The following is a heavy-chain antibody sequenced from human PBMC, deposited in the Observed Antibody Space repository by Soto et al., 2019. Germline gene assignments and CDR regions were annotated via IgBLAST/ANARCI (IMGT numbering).Heavy chain of an antibody. D-gene: IGHD2-15*01. V-gene: IGHV3-7*01. CDR3: GRWSCSCGSCPYCFVMYV. Sequence: EVQLVESGGGLVQPGGSLRLSCAASGFTFSSYWMNWVRQAPGKGLEWVAKIKQDGSEKYYVDSVKGRFTISRANAKNSLYLQMNSLRAEDTAVYYFGRWSCSCGSCPYCFVMYVCGHGPTVTVSS. CDR1: GFTFSSYW. CDR2: IKQDGSEK. J-gene: IGHJ6*02.